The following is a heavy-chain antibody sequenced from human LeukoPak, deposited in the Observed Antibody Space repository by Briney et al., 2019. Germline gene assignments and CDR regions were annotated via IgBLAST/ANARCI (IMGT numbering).Heavy chain of an antibody. CDR1: GFTFSSYA. CDR2: ISGSGGST. Sequence: HPGGSLRLSCAASGFTFSSYAMSWVRQAPGKGLEWVSAISGSGGSTYYADSVKGRFTISRDNSKNTLYLQMNSLRAEDTAVYYCAKDSTLYDYVWGQSTDWGQGTLVTVSS. D-gene: IGHD3-16*01. V-gene: IGHV3-23*01. J-gene: IGHJ4*02. CDR3: AKDSTLYDYVWGQSTD.